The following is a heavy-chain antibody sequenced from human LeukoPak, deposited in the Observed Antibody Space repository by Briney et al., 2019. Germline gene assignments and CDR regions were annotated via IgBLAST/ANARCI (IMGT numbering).Heavy chain of an antibody. V-gene: IGHV1-69*13. CDR3: ARDLGRWLQLGY. Sequence: ASVNVSCKASGGTFSSYAISWVRQAPGQGLEWMGGIIPIFGTANYAQKFQGRVTITADESTSTAYMELSSLRSEDTAVYYCARDLGRWLQLGYWGQGTLVTVSS. J-gene: IGHJ4*02. D-gene: IGHD5-24*01. CDR2: IIPIFGTA. CDR1: GGTFSSYA.